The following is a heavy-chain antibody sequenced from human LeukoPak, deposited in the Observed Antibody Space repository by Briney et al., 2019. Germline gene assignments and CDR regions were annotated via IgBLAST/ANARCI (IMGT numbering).Heavy chain of an antibody. D-gene: IGHD5-12*01. CDR2: ISGSGGST. CDR1: GFTFSSYA. Sequence: PGGSLRLSCAASGFTFSSYAMSWVRQAPGKGLEWVSAISGSGGSTYYADSVKGRFTISRDNSKNTLYLQMNSLRAEDTAVYYCAKDPDYSGYDYYYYYYMDVWGKGTTVTVSS. J-gene: IGHJ6*03. V-gene: IGHV3-23*01. CDR3: AKDPDYSGYDYYYYYYMDV.